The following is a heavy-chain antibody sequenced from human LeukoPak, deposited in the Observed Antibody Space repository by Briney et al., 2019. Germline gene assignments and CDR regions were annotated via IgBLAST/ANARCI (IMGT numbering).Heavy chain of an antibody. CDR3: AKLEGATAFDV. Sequence: PGGSLRLSCAASGFTFSGSAMHWVRQASGKGLEWVGRIRSKANNYATTYAASVKGRFAISRDDSKDTAYLQMNSLKTEDTAVYYCAKLEGATAFDVWGQGTMVTVSS. J-gene: IGHJ3*01. CDR2: IRSKANNYAT. D-gene: IGHD1-26*01. V-gene: IGHV3-73*01. CDR1: GFTFSGSA.